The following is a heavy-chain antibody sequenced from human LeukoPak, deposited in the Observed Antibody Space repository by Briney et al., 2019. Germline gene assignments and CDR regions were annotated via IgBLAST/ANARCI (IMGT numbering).Heavy chain of an antibody. V-gene: IGHV4-59*01. CDR2: IYYSGST. J-gene: IGHJ6*03. CDR1: GGSISSYY. CDR3: ARGMEWFGSSRYYYYMDV. Sequence: SETLSLTCTVSGGSISSYYWSWIRQPPGKGLEWIGYIYYSGSTNYNPSLKSRVTISVDTSKNQFSLKLSSVTAADTAVYYCARGMEWFGSSRYYYYMDVWGKGTTVTISS. D-gene: IGHD3-10*01.